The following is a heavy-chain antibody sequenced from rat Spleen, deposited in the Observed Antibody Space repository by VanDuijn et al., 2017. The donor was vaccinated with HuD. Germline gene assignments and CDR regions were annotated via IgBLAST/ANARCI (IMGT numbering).Heavy chain of an antibody. J-gene: IGHJ1*01. CDR2: MWNGGST. D-gene: IGHD1-10*01. CDR1: GFSLTDYS. Sequence: VQVKESGPGLVQPSQTLSLTCTVSGFSLTDYSVHWVRQPPGKGLEWMGVMWNGGSTAYNSALKSRLSISWDTSKSQVFLKMNSLQTEDTAIYFCTRPNNPYWYFDFWGPGTMVTVSS. CDR3: TRPNNPYWYFDF. V-gene: IGHV2S63*01.